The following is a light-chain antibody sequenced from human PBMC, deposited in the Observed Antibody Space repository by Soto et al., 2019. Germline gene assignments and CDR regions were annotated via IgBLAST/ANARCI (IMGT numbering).Light chain of an antibody. CDR2: EGS. Sequence: QSVLTQPASVSGSPGQSITISCTGTSADVGSYNLVSWYQHHPGKAPKLIIYEGSERPSGVSDRFSGSKSGNTASLTISGLQAEDAADYYCCSYAGSSVFYVFGTGTKVTV. CDR3: CSYAGSSVFYV. V-gene: IGLV2-23*01. J-gene: IGLJ1*01. CDR1: SADVGSYNL.